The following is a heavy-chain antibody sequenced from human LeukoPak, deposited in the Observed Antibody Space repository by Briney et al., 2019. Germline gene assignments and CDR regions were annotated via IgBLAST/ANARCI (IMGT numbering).Heavy chain of an antibody. D-gene: IGHD3-22*01. Sequence: GGSLRLSCVASGFTFSSYCMTWVRQAPGKGLEWVANIKEDGSEKNYVDSVKGRFTISRDNTKNSLYLQMNSLRAEDTAVYYCARDRGKWDYFDSNGFHFDTLGYWGQGTLVTVSS. J-gene: IGHJ4*02. CDR1: GFTFSSYC. CDR3: ARDRGKWDYFDSNGFHFDTLGY. V-gene: IGHV3-7*01. CDR2: IKEDGSEK.